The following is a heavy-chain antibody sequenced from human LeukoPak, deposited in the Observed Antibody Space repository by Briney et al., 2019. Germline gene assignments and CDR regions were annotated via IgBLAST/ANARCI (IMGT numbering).Heavy chain of an antibody. V-gene: IGHV1-46*01. J-gene: IGHJ5*02. CDR3: ARDRGGNTYWFDP. D-gene: IGHD4-23*01. Sequence: ASVQVSCKASGYTFTSHYIHWVRQAPGQGLEWMGIINHSGGSTSYAQMFQGRVTMTRDTSTSTVYMELSSLRSEDTAVYYCARDRGGNTYWFDPWGQGTLVTVSS. CDR2: INHSGGST. CDR1: GYTFTSHY.